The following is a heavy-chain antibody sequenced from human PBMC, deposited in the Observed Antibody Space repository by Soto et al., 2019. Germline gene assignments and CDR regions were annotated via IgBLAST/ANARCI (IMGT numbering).Heavy chain of an antibody. Sequence: QLQLQESGPGLVKPSETLSLTCTVSGGSISSSSYYWGWIRQPPGEGLEWIGSIYYSGSTYYNPSLKSRVTISVDTSKNQFSLKLSSVTAADTAVYYCASQQAAAHYYYGMDVWGQGTTVTVSS. CDR1: GGSISSSSYY. CDR3: ASQQAAAHYYYGMDV. V-gene: IGHV4-39*01. D-gene: IGHD6-13*01. J-gene: IGHJ6*02. CDR2: IYYSGST.